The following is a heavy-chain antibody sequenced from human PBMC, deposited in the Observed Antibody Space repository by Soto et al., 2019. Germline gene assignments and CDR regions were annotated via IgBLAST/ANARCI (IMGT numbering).Heavy chain of an antibody. J-gene: IGHJ5*02. CDR3: ARTYIAGLLGFHP. D-gene: IGHD1-20*01. Sequence: GGSLRLSCAASGFTLGLYLMHWVRQAPGKGLVWVSSIDNNGRTPSYADSVKGRFTISRDNAKNTLCLQMNSLRADDTAVYYCARTYIAGLLGFHPWGQGTLVTVSS. CDR1: GFTLGLYL. V-gene: IGHV3-74*01. CDR2: IDNNGRTP.